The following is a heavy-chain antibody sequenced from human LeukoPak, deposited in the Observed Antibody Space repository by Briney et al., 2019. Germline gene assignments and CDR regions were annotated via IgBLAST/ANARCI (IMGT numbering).Heavy chain of an antibody. CDR2: IKGDGSEK. Sequence: GGSLRLSCSASGFSFSEHWMNWVRQSPGKGLQWVAIIKGDGSEKYYLDSAEGRFTISRDNAKQSLYLQMNNLRAEDTALYYCVRGAGLLLEFWGQGTMVTVSS. CDR3: VRGAGLLLEF. V-gene: IGHV3-7*01. CDR1: GFSFSEHW. J-gene: IGHJ4*02. D-gene: IGHD6-13*01.